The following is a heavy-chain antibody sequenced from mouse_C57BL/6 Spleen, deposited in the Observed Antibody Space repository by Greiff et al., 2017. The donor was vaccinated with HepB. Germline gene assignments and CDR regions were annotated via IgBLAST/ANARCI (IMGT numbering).Heavy chain of an antibody. J-gene: IGHJ1*03. CDR3: AREGGRRTGYFDV. Sequence: QVHVKQPGAELVKPGASVKLSCKASGYTFTSYWMHWVKQRPGQGLEWIGMIHPNSGSTNYNEKFKSKATLTVDKSSSTAYMQLSSLTSEDSAVYYCAREGGRRTGYFDVWGTGTTVTVSS. D-gene: IGHD1-1*01. CDR2: IHPNSGST. CDR1: GYTFTSYW. V-gene: IGHV1-64*01.